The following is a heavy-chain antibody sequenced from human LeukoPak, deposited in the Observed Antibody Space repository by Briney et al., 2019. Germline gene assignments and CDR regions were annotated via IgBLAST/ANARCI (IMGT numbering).Heavy chain of an antibody. CDR2: IHYSGST. J-gene: IGHJ4*02. Sequence: SETLSLTCTVSGGSISSYYWSWIRQPPGKGLEWIGNIHYSGSTKYNPSLKSRVTISLDTSRNQLSLRMSSVTAADTAVYYCARHSKTYWDFDYWGQGTLVTVSS. V-gene: IGHV4-59*01. D-gene: IGHD2/OR15-2a*01. CDR1: GGSISSYY. CDR3: ARHSKTYWDFDY.